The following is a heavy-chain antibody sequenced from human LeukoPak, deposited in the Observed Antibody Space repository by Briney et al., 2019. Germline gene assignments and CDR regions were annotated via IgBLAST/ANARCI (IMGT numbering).Heavy chain of an antibody. CDR3: ARDLSSTSAWGTNWFDP. CDR2: IYYSGST. Sequence: PSETLSLTCTVSGGSISSYYWSWIPQPPGKGLEWIGYIYYSGSTNYNPSLKRRVTISVDTSKNQFSLKLSSVTASDTAVYYCARDLSSTSAWGTNWFDPWGQGTLVTVSS. CDR1: GGSISSYY. V-gene: IGHV4-59*01. J-gene: IGHJ5*02. D-gene: IGHD6-13*01.